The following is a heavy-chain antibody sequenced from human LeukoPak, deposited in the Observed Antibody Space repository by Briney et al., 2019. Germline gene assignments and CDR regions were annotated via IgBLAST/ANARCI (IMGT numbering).Heavy chain of an antibody. CDR3: ARSRGGSYYIETDNAFDI. CDR1: GGSISSTSYY. CDR2: IYYSGST. J-gene: IGHJ3*02. D-gene: IGHD1-26*01. V-gene: IGHV4-39*01. Sequence: KPSETLSLTCTVSGGSISSTSYYWGWIRQPPGKGLEWIGSIYYSGSTYYDPSLKSRVTISVDTSKNQFSLKLSSVTAADTAVYYCARSRGGSYYIETDNAFDIWGQGTMVTVSS.